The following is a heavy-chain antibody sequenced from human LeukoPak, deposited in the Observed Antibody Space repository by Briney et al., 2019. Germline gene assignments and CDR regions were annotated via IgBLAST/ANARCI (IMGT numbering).Heavy chain of an antibody. CDR2: INTNTGNP. CDR1: GYTFTSYA. Sequence: ASVKVSCKASGYTFTSYAMNWVRQAPGQGLEWMGWINTNTGNPTYAQGFTGRFVFSLDTSVSTAYLQISSLKAEDTAVYYCARAFGSSWFLPPSGDYYYGMDVWGQGTTVTVSS. V-gene: IGHV7-4-1*02. CDR3: ARAFGSSWFLPPSGDYYYGMDV. D-gene: IGHD6-13*01. J-gene: IGHJ6*02.